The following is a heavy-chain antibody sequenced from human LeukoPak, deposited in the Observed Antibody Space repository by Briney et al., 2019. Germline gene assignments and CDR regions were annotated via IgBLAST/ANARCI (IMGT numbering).Heavy chain of an antibody. J-gene: IGHJ5*02. CDR1: GYTFSDYH. V-gene: IGHV1-2*02. Sequence: ASVTVSCKTSGYTFSDYHIHWVRQAPGQGFEWVGWINPKNGGTIYAEKFEGRVTMTRDMSIRTAYMEVSGLTFDDTAMYFCARVRGANNWYDPWGQGTLVTVSS. CDR2: INPKNGGT. CDR3: ARVRGANNWYDP. D-gene: IGHD4/OR15-4a*01.